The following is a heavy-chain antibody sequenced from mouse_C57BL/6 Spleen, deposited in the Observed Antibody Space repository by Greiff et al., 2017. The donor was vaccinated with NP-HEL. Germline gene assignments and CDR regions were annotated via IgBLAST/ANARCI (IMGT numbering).Heavy chain of an antibody. J-gene: IGHJ3*01. V-gene: IGHV1-82*01. CDR1: GYAFSSSW. D-gene: IGHD2-4*01. CDR3: ARNYEYLAY. CDR2: IYPGDGDT. Sequence: VQLQQSGPELVKPGASVKISCKASGYAFSSSWMNWVKQRPGKGLEWIGRIYPGDGDTNYNGKFKGKATLTADKSSSTAYMQLSSLTSEDSAVYFCARNYEYLAYWGQGTLVTVSA.